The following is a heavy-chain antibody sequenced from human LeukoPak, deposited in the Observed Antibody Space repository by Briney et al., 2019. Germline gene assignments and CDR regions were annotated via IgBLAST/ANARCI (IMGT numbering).Heavy chain of an antibody. J-gene: IGHJ4*02. D-gene: IGHD6-6*01. CDR2: IYTSGST. CDR1: GGSISSYY. V-gene: IGHV4-4*07. CDR3: ARESYSSSYLFDF. Sequence: SETLSLTCTASGGSISSYYWGWIRQPAGKGLEWIGRIYTSGSTNYNPSLKSRVTMSVDTSKNQISLKVNSVTAADTAVYYCARESYSSSYLFDFWGQGTLVTVSS.